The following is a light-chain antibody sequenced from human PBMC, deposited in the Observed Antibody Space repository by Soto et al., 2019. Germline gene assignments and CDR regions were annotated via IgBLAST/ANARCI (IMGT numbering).Light chain of an antibody. Sequence: DIQMTQSPSTLSASVGDRVTITCRASQTISNWLAWYQQKPGKAPKLLIYDASSLPSGVPPRFSGSGFGTDFTLTISSLQPGDFATYHCQQYSIYPYTFGQGTALEIK. V-gene: IGKV1-5*01. CDR2: DAS. CDR1: QTISNW. CDR3: QQYSIYPYT. J-gene: IGKJ2*01.